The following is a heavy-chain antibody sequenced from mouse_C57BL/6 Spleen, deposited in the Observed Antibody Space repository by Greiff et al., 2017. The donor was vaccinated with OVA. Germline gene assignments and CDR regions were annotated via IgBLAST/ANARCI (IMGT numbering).Heavy chain of an antibody. V-gene: IGHV1-59*01. CDR3: ARRGFTTVVPYDFDY. J-gene: IGHJ2*01. CDR2: IDPSDSYT. CDR1: GYTFTSYW. D-gene: IGHD1-1*01. Sequence: QVQLQQPGAELVRPGTSVKLSCKASGYTFTSYWMHWVKQRPGQGLEWIGVIDPSDSYTNYNQKFKGKATLTVDTSSSTAYMQLSSLTSEDSAVYYCARRGFTTVVPYDFDYWGQGTTLTVAS.